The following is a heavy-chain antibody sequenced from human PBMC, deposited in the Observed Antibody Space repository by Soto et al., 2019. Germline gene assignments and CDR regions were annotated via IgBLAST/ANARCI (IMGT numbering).Heavy chain of an antibody. CDR2: ISGSGGST. D-gene: IGHD3-16*02. CDR1: GFTFSSYA. CDR3: AKVAHPLYDYIWGSYRSIFDY. Sequence: EVQLLESGGGLVQPGGSLRLSCAASGFTFSSYAMSWVRQAPGKGLEWVSAISGSGGSTYYADSVKGRFTISRDNPKNTLYLQMNSLRAEDTAVYYCAKVAHPLYDYIWGSYRSIFDYWGQGTLVTVSS. V-gene: IGHV3-23*01. J-gene: IGHJ4*02.